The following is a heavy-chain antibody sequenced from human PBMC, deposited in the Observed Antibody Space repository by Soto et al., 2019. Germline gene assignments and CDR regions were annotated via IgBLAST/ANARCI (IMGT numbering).Heavy chain of an antibody. Sequence: QVQLVQSGAEVKKPGSSVKVSCKASGGTFSSYAISWVRQAPGQGLEWMGGIIPVFGTANYAQKFQGRVTITADESTSTAYMELSSLRSEDTAVYYCARPLDPTTVTTPFDYWGQGTLVTVSS. D-gene: IGHD4-17*01. J-gene: IGHJ4*02. V-gene: IGHV1-69*01. CDR1: GGTFSSYA. CDR3: ARPLDPTTVTTPFDY. CDR2: IIPVFGTA.